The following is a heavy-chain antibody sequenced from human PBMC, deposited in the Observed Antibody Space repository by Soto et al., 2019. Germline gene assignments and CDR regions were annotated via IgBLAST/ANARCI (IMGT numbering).Heavy chain of an antibody. V-gene: IGHV1-8*01. J-gene: IGHJ4*02. Sequence: QAQLVQSGTEVKTPGASVKVSCKASGYTFTSHDINWVRQATGQGLEWMGWLNPYNGKTAYAQTFQGRVTMTWNATTGTVYLELSSLRSEDTAMYYCARVSSIAARRSFDSWGQGTLVTVSS. D-gene: IGHD6-6*01. CDR1: GYTFTSHD. CDR3: ARVSSIAARRSFDS. CDR2: LNPYNGKT.